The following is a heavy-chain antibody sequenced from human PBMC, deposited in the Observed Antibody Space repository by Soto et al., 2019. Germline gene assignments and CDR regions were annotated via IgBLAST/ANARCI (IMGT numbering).Heavy chain of an antibody. D-gene: IGHD2-2*01. CDR1: GFTFDDYA. J-gene: IGHJ4*02. CDR2: ISWNSGSL. Sequence: GGSLRLSCAASGFTFDDYAMHWVRQAPGKGLEWVSGISWNSGSLGYADSVKGRFTISRDNAKNSLYLQMNSLRAEDTALYYCARAVVVPAATPYYFDYWGQGTLVTVSS. CDR3: ARAVVVPAATPYYFDY. V-gene: IGHV3-9*01.